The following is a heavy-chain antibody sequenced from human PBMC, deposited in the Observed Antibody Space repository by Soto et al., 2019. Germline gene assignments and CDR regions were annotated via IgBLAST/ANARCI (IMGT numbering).Heavy chain of an antibody. V-gene: IGHV3-33*01. J-gene: IGHJ4*02. Sequence: GGSLRLSCAASGFTFSSYGMHWVRQAPGKGLEWVAVIWYDGSNKYYADSVKGRFTISRDNSKNTLYLQMNSLRAEDTAVYYCARDLGLRDSYDFWLWGQGTLVTVSS. CDR1: GFTFSSYG. D-gene: IGHD3-3*01. CDR2: IWYDGSNK. CDR3: ARDLGLRDSYDFWL.